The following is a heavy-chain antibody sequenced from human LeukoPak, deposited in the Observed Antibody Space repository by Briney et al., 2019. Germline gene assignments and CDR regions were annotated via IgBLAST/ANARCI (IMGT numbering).Heavy chain of an antibody. CDR1: GGSISSYY. V-gene: IGHV4-4*07. Sequence: SETLSLTCTVSGGSISSYYWSWIRQPAGEGLEWIGRIYTSGSTNYNPSLKSRVTMSVDTSENQFSLKLTSVTAADTAVYYCARVSYYDSSGQPYLDYWGQGTLVTVSS. CDR2: IYTSGST. CDR3: ARVSYYDSSGQPYLDY. J-gene: IGHJ4*02. D-gene: IGHD3-22*01.